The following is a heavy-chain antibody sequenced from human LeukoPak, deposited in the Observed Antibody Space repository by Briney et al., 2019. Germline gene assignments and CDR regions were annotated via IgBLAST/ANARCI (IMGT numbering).Heavy chain of an antibody. V-gene: IGHV3-23*01. D-gene: IGHD3-22*01. CDR3: AKDLSYYYDKFDY. Sequence: VRQAPGXGLEWVSAISGSGGSTYYADSVKGRFTISRDNSKNTLYLQMNSLRAEDTAVYYCAKDLSYYYDKFDYWGQGTLVTVSS. J-gene: IGHJ4*02. CDR2: ISGSGGST.